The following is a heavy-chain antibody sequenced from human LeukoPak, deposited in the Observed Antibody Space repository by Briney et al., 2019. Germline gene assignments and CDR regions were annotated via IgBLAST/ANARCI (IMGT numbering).Heavy chain of an antibody. CDR1: GFTFSSYG. V-gene: IGHV3-23*01. J-gene: IGHJ4*02. CDR2: IGGRDGST. Sequence: GGSLRLSCAASGFTFSSYGMSWVRQAPGKGLQWVSAIGGRDGSTYYADSVKGRFTISRDNSKSTLYVQMNSLRAEDTAVYYCAKGHYYGSGSLDYWGQGTLVTVSS. D-gene: IGHD3-10*01. CDR3: AKGHYYGSGSLDY.